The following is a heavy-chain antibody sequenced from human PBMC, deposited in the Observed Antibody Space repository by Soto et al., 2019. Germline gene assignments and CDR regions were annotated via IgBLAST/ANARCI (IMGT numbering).Heavy chain of an antibody. J-gene: IGHJ3*02. V-gene: IGHV3-13*01. CDR2: IGTAGDT. Sequence: GGSQRLSCGAAGFTFSSCYMHWVRQTTGKGLEWVSAIGTAGDTYYPGSVKGRFTISRENAKNSLYLQMNSLRAGDTAVYYCARADVLRFLEWSPDAFDIWGQGTMVTVSS. CDR3: ARADVLRFLEWSPDAFDI. D-gene: IGHD3-3*01. CDR1: GFTFSSCY.